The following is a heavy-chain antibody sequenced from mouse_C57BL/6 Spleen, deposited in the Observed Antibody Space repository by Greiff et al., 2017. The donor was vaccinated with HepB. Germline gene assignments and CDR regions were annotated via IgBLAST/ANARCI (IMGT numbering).Heavy chain of an antibody. D-gene: IGHD2-5*01. J-gene: IGHJ3*01. CDR3: AREDYSKERGFAY. CDR2: IVPNSGGT. CDR1: GYTFTSYW. V-gene: IGHV1-72*01. Sequence: QVQLQQPGAELVKPGASVTLSCTVSGYTFTSYWLHWVKQRPGRGHVGFGRIVPNSGGTKYNEKFKSRATLTVDKPSSTAYMQFSSVTSEDSAVYYCAREDYSKERGFAYWGQGALVTVAA.